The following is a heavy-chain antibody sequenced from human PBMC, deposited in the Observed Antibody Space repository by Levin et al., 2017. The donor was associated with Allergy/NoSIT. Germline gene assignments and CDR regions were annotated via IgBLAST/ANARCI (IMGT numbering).Heavy chain of an antibody. CDR2: IIPILGIA. J-gene: IGHJ6*03. Sequence: KISCKASGGTFSSYAISWVRQAPGQGLEWMGRIIPILGIANYAQKFQGRVTITADKSTSTAYMELSSLRSEDTAVYYCARDPIVVVVAATRVDYMDVWGKGTTVTVSS. CDR1: GGTFSSYA. CDR3: ARDPIVVVVAATRVDYMDV. V-gene: IGHV1-69*04. D-gene: IGHD2-15*01.